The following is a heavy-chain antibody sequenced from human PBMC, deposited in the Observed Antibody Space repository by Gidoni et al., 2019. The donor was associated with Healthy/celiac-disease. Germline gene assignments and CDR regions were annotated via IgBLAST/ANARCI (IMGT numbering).Heavy chain of an antibody. D-gene: IGHD3-10*01. V-gene: IGHV1-8*01. CDR1: GYTFTSYD. CDR2: MNPNSGNT. CDR3: ARVRHMVRGPFGY. J-gene: IGHJ4*02. Sequence: QVQLVQSGAEVKQPGASVKVSCKASGYTFTSYDINWVRQATGQGFEWMGWMNPNSGNTGYAQKFQGRVTMTRNTSISTAYMELSSLRSEDAAVYYCARVRHMVRGPFGYWGQGTLVTVSS.